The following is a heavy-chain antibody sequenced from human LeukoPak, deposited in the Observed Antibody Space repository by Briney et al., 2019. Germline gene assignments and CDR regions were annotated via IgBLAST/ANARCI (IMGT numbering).Heavy chain of an antibody. CDR3: ARGAQLVGGRYYFDY. D-gene: IGHD6-13*01. V-gene: IGHV1-2*02. Sequence: ASVKVSCKASGYTLTGYYMHWVRQAPGQGLEWMGWINPNSGGTNYAQKFQGRVTMTRDASISTAYMEPSRLRSDDTALYYCARGAQLVGGRYYFDYWGQGTLVTVSS. CDR1: GYTLTGYY. J-gene: IGHJ4*02. CDR2: INPNSGGT.